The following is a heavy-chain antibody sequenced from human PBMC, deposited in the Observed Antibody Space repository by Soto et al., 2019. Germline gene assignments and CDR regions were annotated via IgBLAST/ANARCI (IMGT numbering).Heavy chain of an antibody. CDR1: GFTFSSYG. Sequence: QVQLVESGGGVVQPGRSLRLSCAASGFTFSSYGMHWVRQAPGKGLEWVAVISYDGSNKYYADSVKGRFTISRDNSKNTLYLQMNSLRAEDTAVYYCAKDRAGGGVWYFDYWGQGTLVTVSS. D-gene: IGHD3-16*01. V-gene: IGHV3-30*18. J-gene: IGHJ4*02. CDR3: AKDRAGGGVWYFDY. CDR2: ISYDGSNK.